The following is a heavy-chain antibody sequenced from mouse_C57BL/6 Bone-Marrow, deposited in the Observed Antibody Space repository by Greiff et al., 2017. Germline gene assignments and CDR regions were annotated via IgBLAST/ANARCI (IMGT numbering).Heavy chain of an antibody. D-gene: IGHD1-1*01. CDR2: IDPENGDT. Sequence: VQLQQSGAELVRPGASVKLSCTASGFNIKDDYMHWVKQRPEPGLAWIGWIDPENGDTEYASKFPGKATITADNSSNTAYLQLSSLTSEDTAVYYCTPLYDGSSYFYWYFDVWGTGTTVTVSS. CDR3: TPLYDGSSYFYWYFDV. J-gene: IGHJ1*03. V-gene: IGHV14-4*01. CDR1: GFNIKDDY.